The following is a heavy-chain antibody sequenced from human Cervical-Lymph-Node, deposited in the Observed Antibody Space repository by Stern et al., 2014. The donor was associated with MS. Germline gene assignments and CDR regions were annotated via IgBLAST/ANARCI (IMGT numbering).Heavy chain of an antibody. CDR1: GFSMTDDW. V-gene: IGHV3-7*01. CDR2: IRPGGSEK. D-gene: IGHD3-16*01. J-gene: IGHJ6*02. Sequence: EVQLVESGGGLVRPGGSLRLSCAASGFSMTDDWMNWVRQAPGQALEWVANIRPGGSEKYYLDSVRGRFTISRDSAKNSLSLQMNSLRIEDTAVYYCARGHGGVWGQGTTVTVSS. CDR3: ARGHGGV.